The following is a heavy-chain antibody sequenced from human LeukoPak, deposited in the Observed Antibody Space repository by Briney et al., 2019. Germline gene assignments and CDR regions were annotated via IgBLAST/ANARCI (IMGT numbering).Heavy chain of an antibody. CDR2: INHSGST. D-gene: IGHD2-15*01. CDR1: GDSITSYY. V-gene: IGHV4-34*01. Sequence: SETLSLTCTVSGDSITSYYWSWIRQPPGKGLEWIGEINHSGSTNYNPSLKSRVTISVDTSKNQFSLKLSSATAADTAVYYCARGSRWDIVVVVAIRLDYWGQGTLVTVSS. CDR3: ARGSRWDIVVVVAIRLDY. J-gene: IGHJ4*02.